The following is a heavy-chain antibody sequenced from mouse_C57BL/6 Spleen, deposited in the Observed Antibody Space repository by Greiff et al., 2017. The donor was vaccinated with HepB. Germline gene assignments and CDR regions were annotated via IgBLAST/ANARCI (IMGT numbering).Heavy chain of an antibody. D-gene: IGHD1-1*01. CDR2: ISYDGSN. V-gene: IGHV3-6*01. J-gene: IGHJ2*01. CDR3: AREHYYGSYYFDY. CDR1: GYSITSGYY. Sequence: EVQLQESGPGLVKPSQSLSLTCSVTGYSITSGYYWNWIRQFPGNKLEWMGYISYDGSNNYNPSLKNRISITRDTSKNQFFLKLNSVATEDTATYCCAREHYYGSYYFDYWGQGTTLTVSS.